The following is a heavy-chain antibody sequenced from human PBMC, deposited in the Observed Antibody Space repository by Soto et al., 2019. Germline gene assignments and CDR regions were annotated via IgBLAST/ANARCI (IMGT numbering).Heavy chain of an antibody. CDR3: VRDSGRSLASVRFDY. V-gene: IGHV1-2*02. J-gene: IGHJ4*02. D-gene: IGHD6-19*01. CDR2: SNPDSGMT. CDR1: GYSFTGFY. Sequence: QVQLVQSGADVRKPGASVKVSCNSSGYSFTGFYIHWVRQAPGQGLEWMGWSNPDSGMTKQAQRFQGRVTLTGDTSINTAYMELSGLTSDDTAVYYCVRDSGRSLASVRFDYWGQGTLVIVSS.